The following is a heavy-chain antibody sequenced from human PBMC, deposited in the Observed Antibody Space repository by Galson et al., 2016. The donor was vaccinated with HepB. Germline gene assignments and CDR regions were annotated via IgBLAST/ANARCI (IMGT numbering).Heavy chain of an antibody. CDR3: DLRRENRLVPYTSYGMYV. V-gene: IGHV4-34*01. CDR1: VGSFSDYY. CDR2: INHGGAT. J-gene: IGHJ6*02. D-gene: IGHD6-6*01. Sequence: SETLSLTCNVSVGSFSDYYWSWIRQATGKGLEWVGEINHGGATNFSPSLKSRITMSLDKSKSQFSLKMTSVTAADAAVYYCDLRRENRLVPYTSYGMYVWGQGTTVTVSS.